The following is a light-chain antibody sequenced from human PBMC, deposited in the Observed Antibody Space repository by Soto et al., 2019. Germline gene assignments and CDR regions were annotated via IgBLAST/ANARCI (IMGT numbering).Light chain of an antibody. Sequence: QSVLTQPPSVSATPGQKVTISCSGSSSNIGNNYVSWYQQLPGTAPKLLICDNNKRPSGIPDQFSGSKSGTSATLGITGLQTGDEADYYCGTWDSSLSAGVFGGGTKLTVL. CDR1: SSNIGNNY. J-gene: IGLJ2*01. V-gene: IGLV1-51*01. CDR3: GTWDSSLSAGV. CDR2: DNN.